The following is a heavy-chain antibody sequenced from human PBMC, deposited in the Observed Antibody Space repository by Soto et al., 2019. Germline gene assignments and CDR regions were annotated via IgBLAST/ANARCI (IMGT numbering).Heavy chain of an antibody. CDR1: GGSISSGDYY. V-gene: IGHV4-30-4*01. D-gene: IGHD6-19*01. Sequence: QVQLQESGPGLVKPSQTLSLTCTVSGGSISSGDYYWSWMRQPPGKGLEWSGYIYYSGSTYYSPSLKSRVTISVDTSKNQFSLKLSSVTAADTAVYYCASDTRQWQHRGVDYWGQGTLVTVSS. CDR3: ASDTRQWQHRGVDY. J-gene: IGHJ4*02. CDR2: IYYSGST.